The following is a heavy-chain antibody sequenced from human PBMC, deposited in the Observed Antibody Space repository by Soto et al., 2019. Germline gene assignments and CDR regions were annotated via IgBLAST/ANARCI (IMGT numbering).Heavy chain of an antibody. CDR1: GGTFSIYT. J-gene: IGHJ5*02. CDR3: AREGPTDIACFDP. D-gene: IGHD2-15*01. CDR2: SA. V-gene: IGHV1-69*01. Sequence: QVQLVQSGAEVKKPGSSVKVSCKASGGTFSIYTISWVRQAPGQGLEWMGGSANSAQKFQGRLTVTADESTSTVYLELSSLTSEDTAVYYCAREGPTDIACFDPWGQGALVSVSS.